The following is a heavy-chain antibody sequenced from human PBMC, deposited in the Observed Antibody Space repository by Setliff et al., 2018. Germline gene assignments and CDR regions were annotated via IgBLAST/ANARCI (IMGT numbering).Heavy chain of an antibody. Sequence: GESLKISCKGYGYKFTSNWIAWVRQTPGKGLEWMGIIYPGDSDTRYSPSFQGQVTFSADKSINTAYLQWSSLQASDTATYYCARVVGADGMGIDYWGQGTLVTVSS. J-gene: IGHJ4*02. V-gene: IGHV5-51*01. CDR2: IYPGDSDT. CDR3: ARVVGADGMGIDY. D-gene: IGHD2-15*01. CDR1: GYKFTSNW.